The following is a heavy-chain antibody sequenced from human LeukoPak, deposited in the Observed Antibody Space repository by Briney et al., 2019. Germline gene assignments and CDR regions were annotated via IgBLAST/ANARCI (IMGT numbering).Heavy chain of an antibody. D-gene: IGHD3-22*01. CDR1: GYTFTSYY. V-gene: IGHV1-46*01. Sequence: ASVKVSCKASGYTFTSYYMHWVRQAPGQGLEWMGIINPSGGSTSYAQKFQGRVTITADESTSTAYMELSSLRSEDTAVYYCARVRRYYYDSSGQTEFDYWGQGTLVTVSS. CDR2: INPSGGST. J-gene: IGHJ4*02. CDR3: ARVRRYYYDSSGQTEFDY.